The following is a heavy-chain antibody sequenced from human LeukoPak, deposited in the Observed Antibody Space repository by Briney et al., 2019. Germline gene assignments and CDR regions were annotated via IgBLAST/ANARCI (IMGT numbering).Heavy chain of an antibody. Sequence: PSETLSLTCTVSGDSISSSSSYWGWIRQPPGEGLEWIGSIYYSGSTNYNPSLKSRVTISVDTSKNQFSLKLSSVTAADTAVYYCARGRPSGSYSFDYWGQGTLVTVSS. D-gene: IGHD1-26*01. CDR2: IYYSGST. CDR3: ARGRPSGSYSFDY. V-gene: IGHV4-39*07. CDR1: GDSISSSSSY. J-gene: IGHJ4*02.